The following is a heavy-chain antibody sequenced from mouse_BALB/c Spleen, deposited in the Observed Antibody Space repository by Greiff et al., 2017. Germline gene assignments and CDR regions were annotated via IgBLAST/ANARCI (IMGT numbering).Heavy chain of an antibody. V-gene: IGHV7-3*02. CDR3: ARDIGWSFDY. Sequence: EVKLVESGGGLVQPGGSLRLSCATSGFTFTDYYMSWVRQPPGKALEWLGFIRNKANGYTTEYSASVKGRFTISRDNSQSILYLQMNTLRAEDSATYYCARDIGWSFDYWGQGTTLTVSS. CDR2: IRNKANGYTT. D-gene: IGHD2-3*01. J-gene: IGHJ2*01. CDR1: GFTFTDYY.